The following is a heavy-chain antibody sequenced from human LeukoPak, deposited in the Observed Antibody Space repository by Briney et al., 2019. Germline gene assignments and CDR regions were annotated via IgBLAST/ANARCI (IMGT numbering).Heavy chain of an antibody. CDR3: ARAQGNGLIDF. CDR2: IYYSGNT. V-gene: IGHV4-39*01. CDR1: GGSISSSNW. J-gene: IGHJ4*02. Sequence: SETLSLTCAVSGGSISSSNWWSWVRQPPGQGLEWIGSIYYSGNTYYNPSLKSRVTISLDTSRNQFSLRLSSVTAADTADYYCARAQGNGLIDFWGQGTLVTVSS. D-gene: IGHD3/OR15-3a*01.